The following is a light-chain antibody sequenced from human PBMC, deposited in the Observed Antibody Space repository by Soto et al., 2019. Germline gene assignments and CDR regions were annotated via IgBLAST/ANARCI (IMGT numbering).Light chain of an antibody. J-gene: IGLJ1*01. CDR2: EVS. Sequence: QSSLTQPPSASGSPGQSVTISCTGTSSDVGGYNYVSWYRQHPGKAPKLMIYEVSERPSGVPDRFSGSKSSNTASLTVSGLQAEDEADYYCSSYAGSKNFVLGNGTKVTVL. CDR1: SSDVGGYNY. CDR3: SSYAGSKNFV. V-gene: IGLV2-8*01.